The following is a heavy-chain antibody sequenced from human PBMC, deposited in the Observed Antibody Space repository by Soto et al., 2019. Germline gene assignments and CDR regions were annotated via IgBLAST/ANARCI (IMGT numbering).Heavy chain of an antibody. CDR2: IYYSGST. CDR1: GGSITTSSYF. CDR3: ARHPSDFWFDP. V-gene: IGHV4-39*01. J-gene: IGHJ5*02. D-gene: IGHD2-21*02. Sequence: SETLSLTCTVSGGSITTSSYFWGWIRQPPGKGLEWIGSIYYSGSTYYNPSLKSRVTVSVDTSKNQFSLKLSSVTAADTAVYYCARHPSDFWFDPWGQGTLVTVSS.